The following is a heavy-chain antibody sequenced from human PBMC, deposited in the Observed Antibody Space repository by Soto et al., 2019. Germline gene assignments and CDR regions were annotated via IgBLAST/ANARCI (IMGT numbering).Heavy chain of an antibody. V-gene: IGHV4-4*07. Sequence: KPSETLSLTCTVSGGSISSNYWSWIRQPAGKGLEWIGRIYTSVSTNYNPSLKSRVTMAVDTSKNQFFLKLSSVTAADTAVYYCARRLEVSGSSSGNAFDIWGQGTMVTVSS. CDR3: ARRLEVSGSSSGNAFDI. CDR2: IYTSVST. J-gene: IGHJ3*02. D-gene: IGHD6-6*01. CDR1: GGSISSNY.